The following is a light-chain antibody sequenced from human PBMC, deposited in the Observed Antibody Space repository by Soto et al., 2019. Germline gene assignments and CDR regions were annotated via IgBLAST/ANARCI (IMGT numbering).Light chain of an antibody. Sequence: IQLTQSPSSLSASVGDRVTITCRASQGISSFLAWYQQRPGKAPNLLIYAASTLQSGVPSRFSGSGSGTDFTLTINSLQPEDSATYYCQQLNSYPITFGQGTRLEIK. J-gene: IGKJ5*01. CDR1: QGISSF. CDR2: AAS. V-gene: IGKV1-9*01. CDR3: QQLNSYPIT.